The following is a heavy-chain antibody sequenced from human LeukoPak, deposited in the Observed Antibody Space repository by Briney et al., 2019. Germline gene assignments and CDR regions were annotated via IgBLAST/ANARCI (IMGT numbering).Heavy chain of an antibody. J-gene: IGHJ4*02. CDR2: IYSGGST. CDR1: GFTVSSNY. D-gene: IGHD6-19*01. V-gene: IGHV3-53*01. CDR3: ARGEQWLVHNY. Sequence: GGSLRLSCAASGFTVSSNYMSWVRQAPGKGPEWVSVIYSGGSTYYADSVKGRFTISRDNSKNTLYLQMNSLRAEDTAVYYCARGEQWLVHNYWGQGTLVTVSS.